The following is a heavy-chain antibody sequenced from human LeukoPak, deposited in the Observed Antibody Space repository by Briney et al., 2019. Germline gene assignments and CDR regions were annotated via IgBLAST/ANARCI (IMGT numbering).Heavy chain of an antibody. CDR1: GFTFSTYW. Sequence: GGSLRLSCGASGFTFSTYWIHWVRQAPGKGLVWVSQIRFDGSLASYADSVKGRFTISRDNAKNTLYLQMNSLGTEDTAVYYCVTGHYDSRMYFDLWGRGTLVTVSS. D-gene: IGHD3-16*01. J-gene: IGHJ2*01. CDR2: IRFDGSLA. V-gene: IGHV3-74*01. CDR3: VTGHYDSRMYFDL.